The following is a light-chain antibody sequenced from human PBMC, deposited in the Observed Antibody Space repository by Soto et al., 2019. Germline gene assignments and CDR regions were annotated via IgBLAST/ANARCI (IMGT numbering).Light chain of an antibody. CDR2: DVS. CDR3: QQYNSYPRT. J-gene: IGKJ1*01. CDR1: QSISNW. V-gene: IGKV1-5*01. Sequence: DIQMTQSPSTLSASVGDRVTITCRASQSISNWLAWYQQKPVKAPKLLIYDVSSLESGVPSRFSGSGSGTEFTLTISSLQPDDFATYYCQQYNSYPRTFGQGTKVEIK.